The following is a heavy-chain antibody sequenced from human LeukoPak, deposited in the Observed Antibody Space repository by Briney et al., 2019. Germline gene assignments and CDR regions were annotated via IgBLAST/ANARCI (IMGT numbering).Heavy chain of an antibody. CDR3: ATNPLYYDILTGTIFDY. J-gene: IGHJ4*02. CDR2: ISYDGSNK. CDR1: GFTFSSYA. D-gene: IGHD3-9*01. Sequence: GGSLRLSCAASGFTFSSYAMHCVRQAPGKGLEWVAVISYDGSNKYYADSVKGRFTISRDNSKNTLYLQMNSLRAEDTAVYYCATNPLYYDILTGTIFDYWGQGTLVTVSS. V-gene: IGHV3-30*04.